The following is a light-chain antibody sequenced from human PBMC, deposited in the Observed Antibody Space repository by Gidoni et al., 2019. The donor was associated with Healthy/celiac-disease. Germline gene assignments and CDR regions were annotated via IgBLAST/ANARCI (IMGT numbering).Light chain of an antibody. Sequence: EIVLTQSPATLSLSPGERATLSCRASQSVSSYLAWYQQKRGQAPSLLISDASNRATGIPARFSGSGAGTDFTLNSSSVEPEYFAVYYCQQRSNWPPTFXXXTKVEIK. CDR3: QQRSNWPPT. J-gene: IGKJ1*01. CDR2: DAS. CDR1: QSVSSY. V-gene: IGKV3-11*01.